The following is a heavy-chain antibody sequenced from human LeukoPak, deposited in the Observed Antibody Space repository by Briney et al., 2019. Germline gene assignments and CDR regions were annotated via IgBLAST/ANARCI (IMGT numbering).Heavy chain of an antibody. CDR2: IYRGGNT. Sequence: GGSLRLSCAASGFRFNTFWMSWVRQAPGKGLEWVSVIYRGGNTYYADSVKGRFSISRDNSKNTVFLQMNSLRAEDTAVYYCATFSYAGNAGGSAGSWGQGTLVTVSS. CDR3: ATFSYAGNAGGSAGS. D-gene: IGHD4-23*01. CDR1: GFRFNTFW. V-gene: IGHV3-53*01. J-gene: IGHJ5*02.